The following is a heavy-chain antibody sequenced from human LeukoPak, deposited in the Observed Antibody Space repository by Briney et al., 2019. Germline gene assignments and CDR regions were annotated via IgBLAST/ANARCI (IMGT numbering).Heavy chain of an antibody. J-gene: IGHJ6*02. CDR3: ARGLYSYYYYGMDV. Sequence: SETLSLTCAVYGGSFSGYYWSWIRQPPGKGLEWIGEINHSGSTNYNPSLKSRVTISVDTSKNQFSLKLSSVTAADTAVYYCARGLYSYYYYGMDVWGQGTTVTVSS. CDR1: GGSFSGYY. V-gene: IGHV4-34*01. D-gene: IGHD1-26*01. CDR2: INHSGST.